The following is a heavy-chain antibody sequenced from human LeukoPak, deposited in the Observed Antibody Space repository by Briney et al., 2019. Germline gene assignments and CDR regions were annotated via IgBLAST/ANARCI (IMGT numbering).Heavy chain of an antibody. J-gene: IGHJ4*02. D-gene: IGHD1-26*01. V-gene: IGHV3-9*01. CDR2: ISWNSDSI. CDR1: GFTFDDYA. CDR3: AKGIDSGSYYWFDY. Sequence: GGSLRLSCAASGFTFDDYAMHWVLQAPGKGLEWVSGISWNSDSIAYADSVKGRFTISRDNAKNSLYLQMNSLRAEDTALYYCAKGIDSGSYYWFDYWGQGTLVTVSS.